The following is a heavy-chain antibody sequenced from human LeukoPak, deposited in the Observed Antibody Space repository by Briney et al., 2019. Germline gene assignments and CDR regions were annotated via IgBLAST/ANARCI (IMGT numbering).Heavy chain of an antibody. CDR3: ARGPLDYYDSSGYYSDFDY. Sequence: GGSLRLSCVVSEFTFSNYGMNWVRQAPGKGLEWVANIKQDGSEKYYVDSVKGRFTISRDNAKNSLYLQMNSLRAEDTAVYYCARGPLDYYDSSGYYSDFDYWGQGTLVTVSS. CDR1: EFTFSNYG. V-gene: IGHV3-7*01. CDR2: IKQDGSEK. J-gene: IGHJ4*02. D-gene: IGHD3-22*01.